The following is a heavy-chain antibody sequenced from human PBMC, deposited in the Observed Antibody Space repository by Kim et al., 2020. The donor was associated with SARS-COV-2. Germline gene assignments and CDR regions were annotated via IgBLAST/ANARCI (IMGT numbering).Heavy chain of an antibody. CDR1: GYTFTSYA. CDR3: ARGPPIGGTGDY. D-gene: IGHD3-10*01. Sequence: ASVKVSCKASGYTFTSYAMHWVRQAPGQRLEWMGWINAGNGNTKYSQKFQGRVTITRDTSASTAYMELSSLRSEDTAVYYCARGPPIGGTGDYWGQGTLVTVSS. V-gene: IGHV1-3*01. CDR2: INAGNGNT. J-gene: IGHJ4*02.